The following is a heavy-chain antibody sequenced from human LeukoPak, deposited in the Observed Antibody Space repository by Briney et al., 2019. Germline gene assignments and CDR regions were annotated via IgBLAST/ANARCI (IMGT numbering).Heavy chain of an antibody. CDR2: IYTSGST. D-gene: IGHD1-26*01. V-gene: IGHV4-4*07. CDR1: GGSISSYY. Sequence: SETLSLTCTVSGGSISSYYWSWIRQPAGKGLEWIGRIYTSGSTNYNPSLKSRVTISVDTSKNQFSLKLSSVTAADTAVYYCARGLDGWELGPFDYWGQGTLVTVSS. CDR3: ARGLDGWELGPFDY. J-gene: IGHJ4*02.